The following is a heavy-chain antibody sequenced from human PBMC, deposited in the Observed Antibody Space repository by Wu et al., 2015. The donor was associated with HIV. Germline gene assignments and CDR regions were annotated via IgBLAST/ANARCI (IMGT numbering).Heavy chain of an antibody. CDR1: GYTFTSYY. CDR3: AAGTGPEQQVGVGWFDP. V-gene: IGHV1-46*01. D-gene: IGHD6-13*01. Sequence: VQLVQSGAEVKKPGASVKVSCKASGYTFTSYYMHWVRQAPGQGLEWMGIINPSGGSTSYAQKFQGRVTMTRDTSTSTVYMELSSLRSEDTAVYYCAAGTGPEQQVGVGWFDPWGQGTLVTVSS. CDR2: INPSGGST. J-gene: IGHJ5*02.